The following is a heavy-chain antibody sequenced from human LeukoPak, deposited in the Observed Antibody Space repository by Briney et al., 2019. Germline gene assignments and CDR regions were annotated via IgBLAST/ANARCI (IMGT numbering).Heavy chain of an antibody. V-gene: IGHV4-39*07. CDR1: GVSIRSSYYY. J-gene: IGHJ4*02. CDR2: IYDSGST. Sequence: SSETLSLTCTVSGVSIRSSYYYWGWIRQPPGKGLEWIGSIYDSGSTYYNPSLKSRVTISVDKSKNQFSLKLSSVTAADTAVYYCARATVGAHDYWGQGTLVTVSS. CDR3: ARATVGAHDY. D-gene: IGHD4-23*01.